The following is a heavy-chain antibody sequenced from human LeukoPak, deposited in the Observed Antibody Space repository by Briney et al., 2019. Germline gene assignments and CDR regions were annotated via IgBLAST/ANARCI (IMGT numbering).Heavy chain of an antibody. Sequence: SSETLSLTCTVSGGSISSSSYYWGWIRQPPGKGLEWIGSIYYSGSTYYNPSLKSRVTISVDTSKNQFSLKLSSVTAADTAVYYCARDRANYADYRHAFDIWGQGTMVTVSS. CDR3: ARDRANYADYRHAFDI. J-gene: IGHJ3*02. CDR1: GGSISSSSYY. CDR2: IYYSGST. D-gene: IGHD4-17*01. V-gene: IGHV4-39*02.